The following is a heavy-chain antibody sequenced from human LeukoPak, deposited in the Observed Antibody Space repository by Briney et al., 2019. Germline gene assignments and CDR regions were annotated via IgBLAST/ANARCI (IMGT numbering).Heavy chain of an antibody. CDR3: ARCSPSSSTSCYNPAY. Sequence: PGGSLRLSCAASGFTFSSYAMSWVRQAPGKGLEWVSAISGSGGSTYYADSVKGRFTISRDNSKNTLYLQMNSLRAEDTAVYYCARCSPSSSTSCYNPAYWGQGTLVTVSS. J-gene: IGHJ4*02. V-gene: IGHV3-23*01. CDR1: GFTFSSYA. CDR2: ISGSGGST. D-gene: IGHD2-2*01.